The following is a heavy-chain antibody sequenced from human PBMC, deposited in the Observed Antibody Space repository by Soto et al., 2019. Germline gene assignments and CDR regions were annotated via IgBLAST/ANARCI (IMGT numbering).Heavy chain of an antibody. CDR3: AGGRIDYGGTRGGGAFDI. D-gene: IGHD4-17*01. J-gene: IGHJ3*02. CDR1: GYSFTSYA. V-gene: IGHV5-10-1*01. Sequence: PGESLKISCKGSGYSFTSYAISWVRQMPGKGLEWMGRIDPSDSYTNYSPSFQGHVTISADKSISTAYLQWSSLKASDTAMYYCAGGRIDYGGTRGGGAFDIWGQGTMVTV. CDR2: IDPSDSYT.